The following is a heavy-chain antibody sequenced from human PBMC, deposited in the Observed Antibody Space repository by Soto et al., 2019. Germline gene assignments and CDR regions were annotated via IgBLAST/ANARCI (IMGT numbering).Heavy chain of an antibody. Sequence: ASVKVSCKASGYTFTNSDINWVRQATGQGLEWMGWMNPNSGNTGYAQKFQGRVTMTRNTSISTAYMELSSLRSEDTAVFYCAREIQRASYYYYYYMDVWGKGTTVTVSS. V-gene: IGHV1-8*02. CDR3: AREIQRASYYYYYYMDV. CDR1: GYTFTNSD. J-gene: IGHJ6*03. CDR2: MNPNSGNT.